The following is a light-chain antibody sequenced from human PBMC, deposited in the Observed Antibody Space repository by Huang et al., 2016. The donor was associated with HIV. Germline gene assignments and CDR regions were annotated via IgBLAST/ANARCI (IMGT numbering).Light chain of an antibody. CDR2: DAS. CDR3: QQYYSIPFT. CDR1: QAISNS. V-gene: IGKV1-NL1*01. Sequence: DIQMTQSTSSLSASVGDRVTIACRASQAISNSLAWYQQVPGKAPKRLLCDASRLESGVPIRFSGSGSGTEYTLTISSLQPEDFATYDCQQYYSIPFTFGPGTKVDTK. J-gene: IGKJ3*01.